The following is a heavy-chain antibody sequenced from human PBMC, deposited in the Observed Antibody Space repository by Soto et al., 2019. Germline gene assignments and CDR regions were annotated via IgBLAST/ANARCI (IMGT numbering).Heavy chain of an antibody. Sequence: ASVKVSCKASGYTFTSYYMHWVRQAPGQGLEWMGIINPSGGSTSYAQKFQGRVTMTRDTSTSTVYMELSSLRSEDTAVYYCARDYPQIYCSGGSCYDAFDIWGQGTMVTVSS. CDR1: GYTFTSYY. CDR2: INPSGGST. J-gene: IGHJ3*02. CDR3: ARDYPQIYCSGGSCYDAFDI. V-gene: IGHV1-46*01. D-gene: IGHD2-15*01.